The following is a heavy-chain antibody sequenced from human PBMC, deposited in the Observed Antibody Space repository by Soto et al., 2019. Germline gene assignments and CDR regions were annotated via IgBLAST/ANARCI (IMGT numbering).Heavy chain of an antibody. CDR2: IKKDGGGE. Sequence: EVQLVESGGGLVQPGGSLRLSCAGSGFTFSDYWMNWVRQAPGKGLEWVANIKKDGGGELYVDSVKGRFTISRDNSNNTLYLQMNSLRGEDTAIYFCARDSWTHPGSGSPYFDSWGQGALVTVSS. CDR3: ARDSWTHPGSGSPYFDS. V-gene: IGHV3-7*03. CDR1: GFTFSDYW. J-gene: IGHJ4*02. D-gene: IGHD3-10*01.